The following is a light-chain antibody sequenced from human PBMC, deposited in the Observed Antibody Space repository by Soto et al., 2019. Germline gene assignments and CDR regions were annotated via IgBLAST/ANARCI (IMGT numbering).Light chain of an antibody. CDR1: FSNIGDNA. CDR2: LND. V-gene: IGLV1-44*01. CDR3: AAWHDSLNAL. J-gene: IGLJ1*01. Sequence: QSVLTQPPSLSATPGQRVNISCSGSFSNIGDNAVNWYQQLPGAAPKLLIYLNDQRPSGVPDRFSGSKSGTSAFLAISGLQSEDEADYYCAAWHDSLNALFGNVTKVTVL.